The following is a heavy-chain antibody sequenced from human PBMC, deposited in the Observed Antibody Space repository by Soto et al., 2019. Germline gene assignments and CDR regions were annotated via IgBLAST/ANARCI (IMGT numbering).Heavy chain of an antibody. CDR3: ARHTRLRYFDY. V-gene: IGHV4-39*01. Sequence: QLQLQESGPGLVKPSETLSLTCTVSGGSISSSSSYWGWIRQRPEKGLEWIGSIYYSGSTYYNPSLKSRVTISVDTSKNQFSLKLSTVTAADTAVYCCARHTRLRYFDYWGQGTLVTVSS. D-gene: IGHD5-12*01. CDR2: IYYSGST. CDR1: GGSISSSSSY. J-gene: IGHJ4*02.